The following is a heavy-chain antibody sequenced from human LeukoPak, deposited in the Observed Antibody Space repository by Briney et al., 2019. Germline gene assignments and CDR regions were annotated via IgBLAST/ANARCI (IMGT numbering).Heavy chain of an antibody. CDR1: GGSLRGSSYY. CDR2: MYYSGTT. CDR3: ARDPWLGVGANSAFDM. J-gene: IGHJ3*02. Sequence: SETLSLTCTVSGGSLRGSSYYWVWIRQPPGREPEYIGSMYYSGTTYYNPSLASRATISLNMSKKQSSLRVTSVTAAHTGVYFCARDPWLGVGANSAFDMWGQGTRVTVSS. D-gene: IGHD3-3*01. V-gene: IGHV4-39*07.